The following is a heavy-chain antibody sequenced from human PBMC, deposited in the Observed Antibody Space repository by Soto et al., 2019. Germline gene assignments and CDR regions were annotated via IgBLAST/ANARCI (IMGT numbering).Heavy chain of an antibody. V-gene: IGHV3-49*03. CDR1: GFTFGDYA. CDR2: IRSKAYGGTT. D-gene: IGHD3-3*01. Sequence: GGSLRLSCTASGFTFGDYAMSWFRQAPGKGLEWVGFIRSKAYGGTTEYAASVKGRFTISRDDSKSIAYLQMNSLKTEDTAVYYCTKDGTIFGVVDGDYGMDVWGQGTTVTVSS. J-gene: IGHJ6*02. CDR3: TKDGTIFGVVDGDYGMDV.